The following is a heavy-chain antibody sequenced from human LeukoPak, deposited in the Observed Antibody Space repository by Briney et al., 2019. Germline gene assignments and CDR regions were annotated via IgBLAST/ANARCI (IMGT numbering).Heavy chain of an antibody. J-gene: IGHJ1*01. Sequence: PGGSLRLSCAASGFTFSGYWMTWVRQAPGKGLEWVANIKQDGSEKYSVDSVKGRFTISRDNAKNSLYLQMNSLRAEDTALYYCVKKVVVGATSPYSDFQDWGQGTLVTVSS. CDR3: VKKVVVGATSPYSDFQD. CDR2: IKQDGSEK. D-gene: IGHD1-26*01. V-gene: IGHV3-7*03. CDR1: GFTFSGYW.